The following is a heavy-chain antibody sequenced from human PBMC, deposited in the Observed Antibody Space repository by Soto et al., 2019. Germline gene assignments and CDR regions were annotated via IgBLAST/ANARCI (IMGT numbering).Heavy chain of an antibody. CDR3: ARVPLPSVAVADVYYFDC. CDR2: VFYSGST. CDR1: GGSVRSGRYY. D-gene: IGHD6-19*01. J-gene: IGHJ4*02. V-gene: IGHV4-61*01. Sequence: SETLALTCTPSGGSVRSGRYYWSWTRQPPGKGLERIGYVFYSGSTRYNPSLNSRVTISVDTSKNQFSLKLTSVTAADTPMFYCARVPLPSVAVADVYYFDCWGQGTRVTVSS.